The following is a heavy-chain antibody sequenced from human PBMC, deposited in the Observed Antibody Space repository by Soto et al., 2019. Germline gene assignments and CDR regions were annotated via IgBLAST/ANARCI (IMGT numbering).Heavy chain of an antibody. CDR1: GLTFINYA. J-gene: IGHJ2*01. V-gene: IGHV3-23*01. CDR3: ERKILGSTSRPNYWYFDV. D-gene: IGHD3-16*01. CDR2: ISGGGDAA. Sequence: EVQLLESGGGLVQPGVSLRLSCAGSGLTFINYAMNWVRQVPGKGLEWVSSISGGGDAAFFPDSVRGRFTISRDNSKNTVTLHMNSLGVDDTAVYYCERKILGSTSRPNYWYFDVWGRGTLVTVSS.